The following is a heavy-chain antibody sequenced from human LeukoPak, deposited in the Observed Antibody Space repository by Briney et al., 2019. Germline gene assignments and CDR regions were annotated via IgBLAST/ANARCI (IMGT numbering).Heavy chain of an antibody. CDR3: ARADRPFRTTVTTHWFDP. CDR2: IYPGDSDT. Sequence: GESLKISCKGSGYSFTSYWNGWVRQMPGKGLEWMGIIYPGDSDTRYSPSFQGQVTISADKSISTAYLQWSSLKASDTAMYYCARADRPFRTTVTTHWFDPWGQGTLVTVSS. V-gene: IGHV5-51*01. CDR1: GYSFTSYW. D-gene: IGHD4-17*01. J-gene: IGHJ5*02.